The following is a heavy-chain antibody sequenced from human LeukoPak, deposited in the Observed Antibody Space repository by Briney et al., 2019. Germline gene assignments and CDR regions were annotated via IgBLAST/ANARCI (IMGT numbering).Heavy chain of an antibody. CDR2: LYPGGST. CDR3: PRDTSGSYLQGSFLH. D-gene: IGHD1-26*01. V-gene: IGHV3-66*01. CDR1: GFTVSSSY. J-gene: IGHJ1*01. Sequence: GESLRLSCAASGFTVSSSYMSWVRQAPGKGLELVSVLYPGGSTYIVDSVQGRFSISRGNSNNNLNLQMNSLRDDDEPGYYLPRDTSGSYLQGSFLHWGQGSLVIVSS.